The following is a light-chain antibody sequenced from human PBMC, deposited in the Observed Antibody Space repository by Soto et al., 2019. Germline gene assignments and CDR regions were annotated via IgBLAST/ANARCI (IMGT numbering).Light chain of an antibody. V-gene: IGLV3-10*01. CDR2: DDN. CDR1: ALPKKY. J-gene: IGLJ3*02. CDR3: YSADSSGNHRV. Sequence: SYELTQPPSVSVSPGQTAGITCSGDALPKKYAYWYQQKSGQAPVLVIYDDNKRPSGIPERFSGSSSGTMATLTISGAQVEDEADYYCYSADSSGNHRVFGGGTKLTVL.